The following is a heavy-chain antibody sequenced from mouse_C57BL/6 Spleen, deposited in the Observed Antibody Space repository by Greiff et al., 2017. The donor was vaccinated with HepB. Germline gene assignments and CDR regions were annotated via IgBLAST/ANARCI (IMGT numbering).Heavy chain of an antibody. Sequence: MQLQQSGAELVKPGASVKISCKASGYAFSSYWMNWVKQRPGKGLEWIGQIYPGDGDTNYNGKFKGKATLTADKSSSTAYMQLSSLTSEDSAVYFCAREGGEPYINFFDYWGQGTTLTVSS. V-gene: IGHV1-80*01. CDR1: GYAFSSYW. CDR3: AREGGEPYINFFDY. D-gene: IGHD2-5*01. CDR2: IYPGDGDT. J-gene: IGHJ2*01.